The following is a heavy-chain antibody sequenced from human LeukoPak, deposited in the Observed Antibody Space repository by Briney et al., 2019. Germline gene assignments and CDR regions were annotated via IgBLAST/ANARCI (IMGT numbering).Heavy chain of an antibody. CDR2: ISSDGSDK. CDR1: GFTFSPHA. Sequence: GGSLRLSCAASGFTFSPHAMHWVRQAPGKGLKWVAVISSDGSDKYYADTVQGRFTISRDNSKNTMYLQMNSLRAEDTAVYYCARGSHYWGQGTLVTVSS. V-gene: IGHV3-30-3*01. CDR3: ARGSHY. J-gene: IGHJ4*02.